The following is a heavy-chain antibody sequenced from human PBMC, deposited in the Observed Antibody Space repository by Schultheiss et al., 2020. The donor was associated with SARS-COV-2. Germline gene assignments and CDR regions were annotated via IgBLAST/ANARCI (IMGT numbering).Heavy chain of an antibody. CDR3: AREPHSSYYYYYMDV. V-gene: IGHV3-33*08. Sequence: GGSLRLSCAASGFTFSSYAMSWVRQAPGKGLEWVAVIWYDGSNKYYADSVKGRLTISRDNSKNTLYLQMNSLRAEDTAVYYCAREPHSSYYYYYMDVWGKGTTVTVSS. CDR1: GFTFSSYA. J-gene: IGHJ6*03. CDR2: IWYDGSNK. D-gene: IGHD6-13*01.